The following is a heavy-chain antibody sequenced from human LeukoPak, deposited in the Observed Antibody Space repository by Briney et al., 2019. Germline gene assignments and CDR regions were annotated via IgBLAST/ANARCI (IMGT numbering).Heavy chain of an antibody. D-gene: IGHD6-19*01. J-gene: IGHJ6*02. CDR1: GGTFSSYA. CDR2: IIPIFGTA. Sequence: ASVKVSCKASGGTFSSYAISWVRQAPGQGLEWMGGIIPIFGTANHAQKCQGRVPITADESTSPAYMELSSLRSEDPAVYYCARDIAVAGLDYHYGMDVWGQGTTVTVSS. V-gene: IGHV1-69*13. CDR3: ARDIAVAGLDYHYGMDV.